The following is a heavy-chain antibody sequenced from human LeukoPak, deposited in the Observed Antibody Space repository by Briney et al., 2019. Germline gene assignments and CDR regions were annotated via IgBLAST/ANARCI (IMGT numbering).Heavy chain of an antibody. CDR1: GFTFSSYG. V-gene: IGHV3-33*01. J-gene: IGHJ4*02. Sequence: PGGSLRLSCAASGFTFSSYGMHWVRQAPAKGLEWVAVIWNDGSNKYYADSVKGRFTISRDNSKNTLYLQMNSLRAEDTAVYSCARASGPFDYWGQGTLVTVSS. D-gene: IGHD3-10*01. CDR2: IWNDGSNK. CDR3: ARASGPFDY.